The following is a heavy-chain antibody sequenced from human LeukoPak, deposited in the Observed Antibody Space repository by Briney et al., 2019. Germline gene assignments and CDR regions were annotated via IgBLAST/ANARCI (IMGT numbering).Heavy chain of an antibody. CDR1: GGSFSGYY. Sequence: SETLSLTCAVYGGSFSGYYWSWIRQPPGKGLEWIGEINHSGSTNYNPSLKSRVTISVDTSKNQFSLKLSSVTAADTAVYYCAREERAAAGTEYWGQGTLSPSPQ. J-gene: IGHJ4*02. V-gene: IGHV4-34*01. D-gene: IGHD6-13*01. CDR2: INHSGST. CDR3: AREERAAAGTEY.